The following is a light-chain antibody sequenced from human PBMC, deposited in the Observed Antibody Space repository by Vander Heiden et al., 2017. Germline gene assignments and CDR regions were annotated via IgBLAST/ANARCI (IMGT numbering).Light chain of an antibody. CDR1: SGSIASNY. Sequence: FILTQPHSVSESPEKTVTISCTRTSGSIASNYVQWYQQRPGSSPTTVIYEDNQRPSGVPDRFSGSVDSSSNSAPLTISGLKPEDEADYYCQSFDDSSLWVFGGGTKLTVL. J-gene: IGLJ3*02. CDR3: QSFDDSSLWV. CDR2: EDN. V-gene: IGLV6-57*01.